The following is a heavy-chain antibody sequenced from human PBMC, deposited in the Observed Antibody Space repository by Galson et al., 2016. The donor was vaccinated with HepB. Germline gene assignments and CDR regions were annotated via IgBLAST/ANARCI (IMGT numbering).Heavy chain of an antibody. V-gene: IGHV1-18*01. CDR2: ISPYNGNT. CDR1: GFDFTTSG. J-gene: IGHJ3*02. CDR3: ARHPTMVAWSAFDI. Sequence: SVKVSCKASGFDFTTSGITWVRQAPGQGLEWMGWISPYNGNTNYGQNFQGRVTMTTETSTSTAYMELRSLRHDDTAVYYCARHPTMVAWSAFDIWGQGTLVSVSS. D-gene: IGHD4/OR15-4a*01.